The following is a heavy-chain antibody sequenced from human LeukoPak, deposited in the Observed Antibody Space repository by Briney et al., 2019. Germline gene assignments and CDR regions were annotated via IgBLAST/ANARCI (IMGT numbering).Heavy chain of an antibody. J-gene: IGHJ4*02. D-gene: IGHD2-21*01. Sequence: GGSLRLSCAASGFTLSTYTMSWVRQTQGKGLEWVAATSSSDAGRYHADSVRGRFTISRDNSKNTLYLQMNSLRAEDAAVYFCAKAPVTSCRGAYCYPFDSWGQGTLATVSS. V-gene: IGHV3-23*01. CDR3: AKAPVTSCRGAYCYPFDS. CDR2: TSSSDAGR. CDR1: GFTLSTYT.